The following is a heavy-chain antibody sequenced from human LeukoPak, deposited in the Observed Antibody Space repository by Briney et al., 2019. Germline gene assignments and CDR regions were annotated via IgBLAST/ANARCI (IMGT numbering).Heavy chain of an antibody. CDR1: GGSISSGDYY. Sequence: SETLSLTCTVSGGSISSGDYYWSWIRQPPGKGLEWIGYIYYSGSTYYNPSLKSRVTISVDTSKNQFSLKLSSVTAADTAVYYCARGAVTMIVVVPPYFDYWGQGTLVTVFS. CDR3: ARGAVTMIVVVPPYFDY. V-gene: IGHV4-30-4*01. J-gene: IGHJ4*02. CDR2: IYYSGST. D-gene: IGHD3-22*01.